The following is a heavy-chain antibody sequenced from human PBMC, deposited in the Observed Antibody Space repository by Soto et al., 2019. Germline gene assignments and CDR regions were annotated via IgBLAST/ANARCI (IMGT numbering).Heavy chain of an antibody. CDR1: GGTFSSDA. Sequence: GASVKVSCKASGGTFSSDAISWVRQAPGQGLEWMGGIIPMFGPTNSAQKFQGRVTITADESTSTAYMELSSLRSEDTAVYYCARSVNYNILTGYNYVPHYFDHWGQGTLVTVSS. CDR2: IIPMFGPT. D-gene: IGHD3-9*01. J-gene: IGHJ4*01. CDR3: ARSVNYNILTGYNYVPHYFDH. V-gene: IGHV1-69*13.